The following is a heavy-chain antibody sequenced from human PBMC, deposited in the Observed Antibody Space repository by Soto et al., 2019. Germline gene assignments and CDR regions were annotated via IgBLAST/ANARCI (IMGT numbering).Heavy chain of an antibody. CDR2: IFSNDEK. CDR1: GFSLSNARMG. V-gene: IGHV2-26*01. Sequence: SGPTLVNPTETLTLPCTVSGFSLSNARMGVSWIRQPPGKALEWLAHIFSNDEKSYSTSLKSRLTISKDTSKSQVALTMTNMDPVDTATFYCARITDDFWRGYYGMDVWGQGTTVPVSS. D-gene: IGHD3-3*01. J-gene: IGHJ6*02. CDR3: ARITDDFWRGYYGMDV.